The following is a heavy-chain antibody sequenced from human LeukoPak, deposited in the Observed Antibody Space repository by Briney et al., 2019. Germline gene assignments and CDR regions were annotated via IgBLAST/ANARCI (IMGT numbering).Heavy chain of an antibody. V-gene: IGHV4-34*01. CDR1: GGSFSGDD. CDR2: INHSGST. J-gene: IGHJ4*02. D-gene: IGHD6-19*01. CDR3: ARLAVAGRDYDY. Sequence: PSETLSLTCAVYGGSFSGDDWSWIRHPPGKGLEWIGEINHSGSTNYNPSLKSRVTISVDTSKNQFSLKLSSVTAADTAVYYCARLAVAGRDYDYWGQGTLVTVSS.